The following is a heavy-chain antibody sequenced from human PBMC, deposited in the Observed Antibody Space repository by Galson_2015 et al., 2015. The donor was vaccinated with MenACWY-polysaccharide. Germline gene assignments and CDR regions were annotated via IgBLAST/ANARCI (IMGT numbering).Heavy chain of an antibody. J-gene: IGHJ2*01. CDR2: IKQDGSEK. Sequence: SLRLSCAASGFTFSSFWMSWVRQAPGRGLEWVGIIKQDGSEKYYVDSVKGRFSISRDNAKNSLYLQMNSLRSEDTAVYYCARDPLDSSGYTRGSVFDLWGRGTLVTVSS. V-gene: IGHV3-7*01. CDR3: ARDPLDSSGYTRGSVFDL. CDR1: GFTFSSFW. D-gene: IGHD3-22*01.